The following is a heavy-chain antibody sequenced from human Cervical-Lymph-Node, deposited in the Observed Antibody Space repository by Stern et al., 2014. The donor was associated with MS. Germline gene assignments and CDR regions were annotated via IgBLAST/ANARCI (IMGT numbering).Heavy chain of an antibody. V-gene: IGHV3-30*18. CDR2: ISYDGSDT. CDR1: GFTFSSYG. CDR3: VKRGITEVRGVRLGDY. Sequence: VQLVESGGGVVQPGRSLRLTCTVSGFTFSSYGMHWVRQAQGKGLEWVSVISYDGSDTYYAESVKGRFTISRDNPKNTLYLEMRRLRREDTAVYYCVKRGITEVRGVRLGDYWGPGTLVIVSS. J-gene: IGHJ4*02. D-gene: IGHD3-10*01.